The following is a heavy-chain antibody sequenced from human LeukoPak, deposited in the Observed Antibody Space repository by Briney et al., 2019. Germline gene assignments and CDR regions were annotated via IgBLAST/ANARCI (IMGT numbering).Heavy chain of an antibody. V-gene: IGHV3-23*01. CDR2: ISGSGGST. J-gene: IGHJ4*02. D-gene: IGHD3-3*01. CDR1: GFTFSSYA. CDR3: ANTGLLEWLFFGDASIGVDY. Sequence: PGGSLRLSCAASGFTFSSYAMSWVRQAPGKGLEWVSAISGSGGSTYYADSVKGRFTISRDNSKNTLYLQMNSLRAEDTAVYYCANTGLLEWLFFGDASIGVDYWGQGTLVTVSS.